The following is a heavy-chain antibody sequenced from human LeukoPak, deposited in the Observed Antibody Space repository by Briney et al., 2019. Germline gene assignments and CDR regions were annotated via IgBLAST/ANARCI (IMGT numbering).Heavy chain of an antibody. CDR3: ARHTTIFGHFGY. CDR1: GGSISSYY. CDR2: MYYSGST. D-gene: IGHD3-3*01. J-gene: IGHJ4*02. V-gene: IGHV4-39*01. Sequence: PSETLSLTCTVSGGSISSYYWGWIRQPPGKGLEWIGSMYYSGSTYYNPSLKSRVTISVDTSKNQFSLKLSSVTAADTAVYYCARHTTIFGHFGYWGQGTPVTVSS.